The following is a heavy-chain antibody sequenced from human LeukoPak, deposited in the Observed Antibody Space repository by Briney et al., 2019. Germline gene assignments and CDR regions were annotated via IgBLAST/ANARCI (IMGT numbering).Heavy chain of an antibody. Sequence: PGGSLRLSCAASGFTVSNTYMSWVRQAPGKGLEWVSIIYSDGRTYYADFVKGRFTISRDNSKNTMYLQMNSLRAEDTAVYYCQLRYFDWSDAFDIWGQGTMVTVSS. CDR1: GFTVSNTY. D-gene: IGHD3-9*01. V-gene: IGHV3-53*01. J-gene: IGHJ3*02. CDR3: QLRYFDWSDAFDI. CDR2: IYSDGRT.